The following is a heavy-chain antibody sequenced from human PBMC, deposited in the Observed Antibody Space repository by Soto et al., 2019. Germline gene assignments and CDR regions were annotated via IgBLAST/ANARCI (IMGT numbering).Heavy chain of an antibody. Sequence: EVQLVESGGGLVQPGGSLRLSCAASGFTFSSYDMHWVRQATGKGLEWVSAIGTAGDTYYPGSVKGRFTISRENAKNSFYLKMNSLRAEDTAVYYCARVWGVIPKSYYYGMDVWGQGTTVTVSS. J-gene: IGHJ6*02. CDR1: GFTFSSYD. CDR2: IGTAGDT. D-gene: IGHD3-10*01. V-gene: IGHV3-13*01. CDR3: ARVWGVIPKSYYYGMDV.